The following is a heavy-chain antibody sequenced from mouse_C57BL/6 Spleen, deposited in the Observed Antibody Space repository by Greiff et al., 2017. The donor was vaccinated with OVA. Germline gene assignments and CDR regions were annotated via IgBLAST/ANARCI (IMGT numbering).Heavy chain of an antibody. D-gene: IGHD1-1*01. J-gene: IGHJ3*01. CDR3: ARSEEGYYGGFAY. V-gene: IGHV7-3*01. CDR1: GFTFTDYY. CDR2: IRHKANGYTS. Sequence: EVKLVESGGGLVQPGGSLSLSCAASGFTFTDYYMSWVRQPPGKALEWLGFIRHKANGYTSEYSAPVKGRFTISRDNSQIILYRQVKARRAEDSATYYCARSEEGYYGGFAYWGQGTLVTVSA.